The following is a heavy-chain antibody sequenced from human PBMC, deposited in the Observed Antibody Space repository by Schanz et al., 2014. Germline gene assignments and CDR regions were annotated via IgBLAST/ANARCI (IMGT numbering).Heavy chain of an antibody. V-gene: IGHV3-23*03. CDR2: IYLDGST. Sequence: EVQLLESGGGLVQPGGSLRLSCAASGFTFSGYAMSWVRQAPGKGLQWVSCIYLDGSTYYADSVKGRLTISRDTSKNTLYLQINSLRDEDTAVYYCARPSDSSWYMDVWGKGTTVTVSS. J-gene: IGHJ6*03. CDR1: GFTFSGYA. D-gene: IGHD2-21*02. CDR3: ARPSDSSWYMDV.